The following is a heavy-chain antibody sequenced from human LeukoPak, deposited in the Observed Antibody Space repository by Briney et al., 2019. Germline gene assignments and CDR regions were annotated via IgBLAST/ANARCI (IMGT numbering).Heavy chain of an antibody. V-gene: IGHV3-33*06. CDR3: AKDIVVVPAAFGYYYYYGMDV. CDR2: IWYDGSNK. CDR1: GITFSRYA. J-gene: IGHJ6*02. Sequence: GRSLRLSCAASGITFSRYAMHWVRQAPGKGLDWVTVIWYDGSNKYYVDSVKGRFTISRDNSKNTLYLQMNSLRAEDTAVYYCAKDIVVVPAAFGYYYYYGMDVWGQGTTVTVSS. D-gene: IGHD2-2*01.